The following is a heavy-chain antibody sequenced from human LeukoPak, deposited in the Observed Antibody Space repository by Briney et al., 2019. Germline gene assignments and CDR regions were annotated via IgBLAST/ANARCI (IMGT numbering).Heavy chain of an antibody. D-gene: IGHD5-12*01. CDR2: INPNSGGT. Sequence: ASVKVSCKASGYTFTGYYMHWVRQAPGQGLEWMGWINPNSGGTNYAQKFQGRVTMTRDTSIGTAYMELSRLRSDDTAVYYCAREMYSGYGLSDYWGQGTLVTVSS. CDR1: GYTFTGYY. CDR3: AREMYSGYGLSDY. V-gene: IGHV1-2*02. J-gene: IGHJ4*02.